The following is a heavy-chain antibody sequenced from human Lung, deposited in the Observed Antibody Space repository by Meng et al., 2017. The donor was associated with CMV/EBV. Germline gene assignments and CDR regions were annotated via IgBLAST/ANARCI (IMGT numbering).Heavy chain of an antibody. CDR3: AKSYYDRSGYYYN. V-gene: IGHV3-23*01. CDR1: GFTFSSYA. CDR2: ISGSGGST. J-gene: IGHJ4*02. Sequence: GESLKISCAASGFTFSSYAMSWVRQAPGKGLEWVSAISGSGGSTYYADSVKGRFTISRDNSKNTLYLQMNSLRAEDTAVYYCAKSYYDRSGYYYNWGQGTLVTVSS. D-gene: IGHD3-22*01.